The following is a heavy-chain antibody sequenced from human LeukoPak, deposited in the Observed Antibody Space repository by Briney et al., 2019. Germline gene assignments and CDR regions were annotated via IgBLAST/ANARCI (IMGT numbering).Heavy chain of an antibody. CDR2: IKQDGSEK. CDR1: GFTFSSYW. CDR3: ARVPYCSSTSCYAILDY. Sequence: GGSLRLSCAASGFTFSSYWMSWVRQAPGKGLEWVANIKQDGSEKYYVDSVKGRFTISRDDAKNSLYLQMNSLRAEDTALYYCARVPYCSSTSCYAILDYWGQGTLVTVSS. D-gene: IGHD2-2*01. V-gene: IGHV3-7*05. J-gene: IGHJ4*02.